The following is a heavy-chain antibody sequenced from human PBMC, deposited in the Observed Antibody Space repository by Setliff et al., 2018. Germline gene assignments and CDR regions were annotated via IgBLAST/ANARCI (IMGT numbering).Heavy chain of an antibody. CDR1: GFTFSSYS. V-gene: IGHV3-48*04. CDR2: ISSSGSTI. Sequence: GGSLRLSCAASGFTFSSYSMNWVRQAPGKGLEWVSYISSSGSTIYYADSVKGRFTISRDNAKNSLYLQMNSLRAEDTAIYYCARDSSSSWYSPRQYYFDYWGQGTLVTVSS. CDR3: ARDSSSSWYSPRQYYFDY. J-gene: IGHJ4*02. D-gene: IGHD6-13*01.